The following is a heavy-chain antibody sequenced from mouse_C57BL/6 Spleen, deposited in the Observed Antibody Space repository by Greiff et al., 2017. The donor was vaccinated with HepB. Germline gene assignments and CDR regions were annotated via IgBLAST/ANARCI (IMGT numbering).Heavy chain of an antibody. CDR3: ARGLLRSRFAY. D-gene: IGHD1-1*01. V-gene: IGHV1-50*01. CDR1: GYTFTSYW. Sequence: VQLQQPGAELVKPGASVKLSCKASGYTFTSYWMQWVKQRPGQGLEWIGEIDPSDSYTNYNQKFKGKATLTVDTSSSTADMQLSSLTSEDSAVYYCARGLLRSRFAYWGQGTLVTVSA. J-gene: IGHJ3*01. CDR2: IDPSDSYT.